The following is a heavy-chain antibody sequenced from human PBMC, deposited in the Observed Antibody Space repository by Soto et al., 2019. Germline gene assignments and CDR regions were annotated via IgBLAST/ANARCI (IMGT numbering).Heavy chain of an antibody. V-gene: IGHV5-10-1*03. D-gene: IGHD6-19*01. J-gene: IGHJ4*02. CDR1: GYSFTSYW. CDR3: ARHINPHSSGWYGWDYFDY. Sequence: EVQLVQSGAEVKKPGESLRISCKGSGYSFTSYWISWVRQMPGKGLEWMGRIDPSDSYTNYSPSFQGHVTISADKSISTAYLQWSSLKASDTAMYYCARHINPHSSGWYGWDYFDYWGQGTLVTVSS. CDR2: IDPSDSYT.